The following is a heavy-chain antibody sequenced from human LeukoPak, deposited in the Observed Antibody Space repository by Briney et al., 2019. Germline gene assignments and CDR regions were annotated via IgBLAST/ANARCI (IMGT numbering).Heavy chain of an antibody. V-gene: IGHV4-39*01. D-gene: IGHD2-15*01. CDR3: ARLETTTLYEDIVVVADEAAFDI. CDR1: GGSISSSSYY. Sequence: SETLSLTCTVSGGSISSSSYYWGWIRQPPGKGLEWIVSIYYSGSTYYNPSLKSRVTISVDTSKNQFSLKLSSVTAADTAVYYCARLETTTLYEDIVVVADEAAFDIWGQGTMVTVSS. J-gene: IGHJ3*02. CDR2: IYYSGST.